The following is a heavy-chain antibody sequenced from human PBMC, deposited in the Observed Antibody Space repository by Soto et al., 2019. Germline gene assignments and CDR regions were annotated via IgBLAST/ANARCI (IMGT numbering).Heavy chain of an antibody. V-gene: IGHV3-30-3*01. CDR1: GFTFSSYA. CDR3: ARGPRIAAAGTFDY. D-gene: IGHD6-13*01. J-gene: IGHJ4*02. Sequence: AGSLRLSCAASGFTFSSYAMHWVRQAPGKGLEWVAVISYDGSNKYYADSVKGRFTISRDNSKNTLYLQMNSLRAEDTAVYYCARGPRIAAAGTFDYWGQGTLVTVSS. CDR2: ISYDGSNK.